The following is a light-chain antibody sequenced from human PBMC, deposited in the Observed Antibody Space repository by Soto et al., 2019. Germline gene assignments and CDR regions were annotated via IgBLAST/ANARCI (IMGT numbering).Light chain of an antibody. CDR2: DAS. CDR1: QSVGSTY. Sequence: EIVFTQSPGTLSLSPGERSNVAFSASQSVGSTYLAWYQQKPGQAPRLLIYDASSRATGIPDRFSGSGSGTDFTLTASRLEPEDFAVYYCQQYGTSPLTFGGGTKVDI. CDR3: QQYGTSPLT. J-gene: IGKJ4*01. V-gene: IGKV3-20*01.